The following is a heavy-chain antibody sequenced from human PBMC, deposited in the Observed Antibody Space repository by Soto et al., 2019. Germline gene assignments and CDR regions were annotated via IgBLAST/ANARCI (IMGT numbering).Heavy chain of an antibody. CDR2: IWYDGSNK. CDR1: GFTFSSYG. J-gene: IGHJ4*02. Sequence: GGSLRLSCAASGFTFSSYGMHWVRQAPCKGLEWVAVIWYDGSNKYYADSVKGRFTISRDNSKNTLYLQMNSLRAEDTAVYYCARVDLDTMVRGVWFYVNYWGQGTLVTVSS. CDR3: ARVDLDTMVRGVWFYVNY. D-gene: IGHD3-10*01. V-gene: IGHV3-33*01.